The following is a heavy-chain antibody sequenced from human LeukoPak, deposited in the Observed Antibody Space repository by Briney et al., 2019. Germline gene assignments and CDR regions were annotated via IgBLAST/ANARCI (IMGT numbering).Heavy chain of an antibody. CDR1: GGSISSSSYY. CDR2: IYYRGIT. CDR3: ARVVYDSSTYPKSYFDF. D-gene: IGHD3-22*01. V-gene: IGHV4-39*07. J-gene: IGHJ4*02. Sequence: PSETLSLTCTVSGGSISSSSYYWGWIRQPPGKGLEWIGSIYYRGITYYNPSLKSRVTISVDTPKNQFSLKLSSVTAADTAVYYCARVVYDSSTYPKSYFDFWGQGTLVTVSS.